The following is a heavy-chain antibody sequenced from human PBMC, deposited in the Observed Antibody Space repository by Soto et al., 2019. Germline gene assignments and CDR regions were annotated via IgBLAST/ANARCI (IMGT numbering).Heavy chain of an antibody. CDR3: ARSNSNATDD. J-gene: IGHJ4*01. Sequence: SETLSLTCTVSGTSISSCYWSWIRQPPGKGLEWIANIHYSGTTNYNPSLASRVTLSVDTSKNQFSLKMTSVTAADRAMYFCARSNSNATDDLGRGTLVTAPQ. CDR1: GTSISSCY. CDR2: IHYSGTT. V-gene: IGHV4-59*01. D-gene: IGHD2-8*01.